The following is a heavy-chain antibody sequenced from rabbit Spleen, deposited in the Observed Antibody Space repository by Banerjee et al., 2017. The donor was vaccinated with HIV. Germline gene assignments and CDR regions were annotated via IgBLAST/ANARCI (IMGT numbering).Heavy chain of an antibody. J-gene: IGHJ4*01. CDR2: IDPVFGST. CDR1: GFGFSRYG. D-gene: IGHD1-1*01. Sequence: QEQLVESGGGLVQPGGSLKLSCKASGFGFSRYGMSWVRQAPGKGLEWIGYIDPVFGSTYYTSWVNGRFSISRENTQNTLYLQLNSLTAADTATYFCARDLTDVIGWNFGWWGPGTLVTVS. V-gene: IGHV1S47*01. CDR3: ARDLTDVIGWNFGW.